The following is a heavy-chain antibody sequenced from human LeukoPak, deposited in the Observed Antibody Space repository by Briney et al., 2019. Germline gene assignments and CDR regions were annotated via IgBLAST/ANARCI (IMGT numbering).Heavy chain of an antibody. V-gene: IGHV1-2*02. D-gene: IGHD6-6*01. CDR3: ARGGSPGSSDYYMDV. Sequence: ASVKVSCKASGYTFTGYYMHWVRQAPGQGLEWMGWINPNSGGTNYAQKFQGRVTMTRDTSISTAYMELSRLRSDDTAVYYCARGGSPGSSDYYMDVWGKGTTVTVSS. CDR1: GYTFTGYY. CDR2: INPNSGGT. J-gene: IGHJ6*03.